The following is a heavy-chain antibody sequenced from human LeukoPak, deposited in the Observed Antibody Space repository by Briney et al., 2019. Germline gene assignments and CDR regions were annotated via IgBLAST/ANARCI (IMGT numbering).Heavy chain of an antibody. Sequence: SATLSLTCTVSGGSISSGGYYWSWIPQHPGKDLEWIGYIYYSGSTYYNPSLKSRATISVETSKNHFSLKMSPVTAAETAVYDDARVCIGLKTNPPNWFDPWGQGALVTVSS. J-gene: IGHJ5*02. CDR3: ARVCIGLKTNPPNWFDP. D-gene: IGHD1-26*01. CDR1: GGSISSGGYY. V-gene: IGHV4-31*03. CDR2: IYYSGST.